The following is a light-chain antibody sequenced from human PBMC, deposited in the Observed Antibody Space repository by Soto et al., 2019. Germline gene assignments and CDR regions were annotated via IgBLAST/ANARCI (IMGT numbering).Light chain of an antibody. CDR2: LTS. V-gene: IGKV3-11*01. CDR3: HQRQSWPRT. Sequence: ELLLTQSPATISSFPGPIVTVSGRASQAVNTRLAWYQHKPGQDPRLLIYLTSNRAAGIPARFSGSGSETDFTLTISDVGPEDFAVYYCHQRQSWPRTCGQGTQGDIK. CDR1: QAVNTR. J-gene: IGKJ1*01.